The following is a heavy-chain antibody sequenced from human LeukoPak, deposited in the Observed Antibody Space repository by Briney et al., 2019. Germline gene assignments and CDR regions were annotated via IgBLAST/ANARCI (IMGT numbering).Heavy chain of an antibody. V-gene: IGHV3-21*01. CDR2: ISSSSYI. CDR1: GFTFSSYN. Sequence: GGSPRLSCAASGFTFSSYNMNWVRQAPGKGLEWVSSISSSSYIYYADSVKGRFTISRDNAKNSLYLQMNSLRAEDTAVYYCARDLKRGAVADIRFDPWGQGTLVTVSS. CDR3: ARDLKRGAVADIRFDP. D-gene: IGHD6-19*01. J-gene: IGHJ5*02.